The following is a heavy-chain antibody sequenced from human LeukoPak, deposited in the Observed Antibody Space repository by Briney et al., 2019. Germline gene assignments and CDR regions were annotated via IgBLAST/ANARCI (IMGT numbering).Heavy chain of an antibody. D-gene: IGHD5-12*01. Sequence: GGSLRLSCVASGFSFNNYAMDWVRQAPGKGLEWVSLIIGSSGSTFYADSVKGRFTISRDKSKNTLYLQMNSLRAEDTAVYYCAKGAYDYIEIAYFDYWGQGSLVTVSS. V-gene: IGHV3-23*01. CDR3: AKGAYDYIEIAYFDY. CDR2: IIGSSGST. CDR1: GFSFNNYA. J-gene: IGHJ4*02.